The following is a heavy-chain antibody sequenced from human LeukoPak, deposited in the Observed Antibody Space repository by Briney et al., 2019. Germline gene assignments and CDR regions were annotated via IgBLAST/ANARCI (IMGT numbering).Heavy chain of an antibody. V-gene: IGHV3-30*18. CDR2: ISYDGSNK. CDR1: GFTFSSYA. D-gene: IGHD3-22*01. CDR3: AKDHYYDSNGYYRLCDY. Sequence: GGSLRLSCAASGFTFSSYAMHWVRQAPGKGLEWVAVISYDGSNKYYADSVKGRFTISRDNSKNTLYLQMNGLRTEDTAVYYCAKDHYYDSNGYYRLCDYWGQGTLVTVSS. J-gene: IGHJ4*02.